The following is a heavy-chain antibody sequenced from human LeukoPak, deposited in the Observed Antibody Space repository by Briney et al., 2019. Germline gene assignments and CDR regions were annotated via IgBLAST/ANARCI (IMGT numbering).Heavy chain of an antibody. V-gene: IGHV3-21*06. CDR3: ARGPAEADC. CDR2: INGGGNT. J-gene: IGHJ4*02. CDR1: GFTFSGYA. Sequence: PGGSLRLSCAASGFTFSGYAMNWVRQAPGKGLEWVSSINGGGNTFYADSVKGRFAISRDNAKNSLYLQMNGLRAEDTAVYYCARGPAEADCWGQGTLVTVSS.